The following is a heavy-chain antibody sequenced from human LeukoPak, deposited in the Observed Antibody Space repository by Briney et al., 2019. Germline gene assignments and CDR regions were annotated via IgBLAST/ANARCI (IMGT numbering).Heavy chain of an antibody. Sequence: SETLSLTCSVSGDSITSHYWSWTRQPAGKGLEWIGRVYTSGSTNYNPSLKGRVTMSVDTSKNQFSLKLSSVTAADTAVYYCARNQPNYYGSGSYHLGFDFWGQGALVTVSS. CDR3: ARNQPNYYGSGSYHLGFDF. CDR2: VYTSGST. D-gene: IGHD3-10*01. J-gene: IGHJ4*02. CDR1: GDSITSHY. V-gene: IGHV4-4*07.